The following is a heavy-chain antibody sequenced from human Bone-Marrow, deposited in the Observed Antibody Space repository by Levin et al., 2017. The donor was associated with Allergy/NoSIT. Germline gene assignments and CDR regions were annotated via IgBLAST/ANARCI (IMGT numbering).Heavy chain of an antibody. Sequence: PSETLSLTCTVSGGSISSSSYYWGWIRQPPGKGLEWIGSIYYSGSTYYNPSLKSRVTISIDTSKNQFSLKLSSVTAADTAVYYCARFTMDTTFDYWGQGTLVTVSS. D-gene: IGHD5-18*01. CDR2: IYYSGST. CDR1: GGSISSSSYY. CDR3: ARFTMDTTFDY. J-gene: IGHJ4*02. V-gene: IGHV4-39*01.